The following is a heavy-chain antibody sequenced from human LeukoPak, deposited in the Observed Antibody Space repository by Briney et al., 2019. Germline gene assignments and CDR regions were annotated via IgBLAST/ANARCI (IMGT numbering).Heavy chain of an antibody. D-gene: IGHD2-15*01. CDR1: GYTFTSYY. Sequence: ASVKVSCKASGYTFTSYYMHWVRQAPGQGLEWMGIINPSGGSTSYAQKFQGRVTMTRDMSTSTVYMELSSLRSEDTAVYYCAREVTGKKLGYCSGGSCPSLLGYWGQGTLVTVSS. CDR3: AREVTGKKLGYCSGGSCPSLLGY. J-gene: IGHJ4*02. CDR2: INPSGGST. V-gene: IGHV1-46*01.